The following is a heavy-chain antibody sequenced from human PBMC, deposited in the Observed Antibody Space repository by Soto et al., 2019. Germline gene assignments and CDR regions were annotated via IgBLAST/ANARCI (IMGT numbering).Heavy chain of an antibody. CDR2: ISGSGGTT. J-gene: IGHJ4*02. CDR1: GFTFKNYA. V-gene: IGHV3-23*01. D-gene: IGHD1-26*01. CDR3: AKEQYAIGYYDSTCFDF. Sequence: SGGSLRLSCAASGFTFKNYAMSWVRQAPGKKLDWKSAISGSGGTTHYADSVKGQFTNSRDNSENTLYLQMNSLRNEDKAVYYCAKEQYAIGYYDSTCFDFWGQRTLVTVSS.